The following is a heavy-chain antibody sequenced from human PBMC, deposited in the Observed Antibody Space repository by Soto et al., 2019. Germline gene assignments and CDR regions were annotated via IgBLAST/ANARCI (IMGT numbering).Heavy chain of an antibody. CDR1: GFTFSSYW. CDR3: AREEVWGSYSYTRGMDV. D-gene: IGHD3-16*02. V-gene: IGHV3-74*01. CDR2: INSDGSST. Sequence: EVQLVESGGGLVQPGGSLRLSCAASGFTFSSYWMHWVRQAPGKGLVWVSRINSDGSSTSYADSVKGRFTISRDNAKNTLYLQMNSLRAEDTAVYYCAREEVWGSYSYTRGMDVWGQGTTVTVSS. J-gene: IGHJ6*02.